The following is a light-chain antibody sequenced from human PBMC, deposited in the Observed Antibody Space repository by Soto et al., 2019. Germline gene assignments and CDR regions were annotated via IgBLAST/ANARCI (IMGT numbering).Light chain of an antibody. CDR3: QQFDSWPIT. J-gene: IGKJ5*01. CDR1: QSVTTN. Sequence: EIVLTQSPATLSVSPGERATLSCRASQSVTTNLAWYQQKPGQVPRLLISGASTRATDIPARFSGSGSGTELNLTISRLQSEDFAVYFCQQFDSWPITFGQGTRLEIK. V-gene: IGKV3-15*01. CDR2: GAS.